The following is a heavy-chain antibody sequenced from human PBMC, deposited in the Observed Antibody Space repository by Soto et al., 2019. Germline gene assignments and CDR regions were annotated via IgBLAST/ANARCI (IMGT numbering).Heavy chain of an antibody. CDR1: GFTFRIYA. CDR3: ARIPPGDTYAYSLDY. Sequence: EVQLLESGGGLVQPGGSLRLSCAASGFTFRIYAMTWVRQTPGKGLQWVSGVSGNGDSTYYADSVKGRFTISRDNSKNTVYLQMNSLRGDDTAVYYCARIPPGDTYAYSLDYWGQGTLVTVSS. D-gene: IGHD3-16*01. V-gene: IGHV3-23*01. J-gene: IGHJ4*02. CDR2: VSGNGDST.